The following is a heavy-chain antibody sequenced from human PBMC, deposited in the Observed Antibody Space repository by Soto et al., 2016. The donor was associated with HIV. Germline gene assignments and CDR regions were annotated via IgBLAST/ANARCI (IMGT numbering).Heavy chain of an antibody. Sequence: QVQLVQSGAEVKKPGSSVKVSCKTSGNTFSNYAISWVRQAPGQGLEWMGGIIPIFGTANYAQKFQGRVTITADESTSTAYMELSSLRSEDTAIYYCARDQYYGSGSYPFDYWGQGTLVTVSP. CDR3: ARDQYYGSGSYPFDY. D-gene: IGHD3-10*01. J-gene: IGHJ4*02. V-gene: IGHV1-69*13. CDR2: IIPIFGTA. CDR1: GNTFSNYA.